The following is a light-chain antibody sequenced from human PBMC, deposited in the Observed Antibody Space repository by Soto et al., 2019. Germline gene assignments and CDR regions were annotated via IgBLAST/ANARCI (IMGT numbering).Light chain of an antibody. CDR2: KAS. CDR3: QQYKTYSRT. Sequence: DIQMTQSPSTLSASVGDRVTITCRASQSISPWLAWYQQKPGKAPKILIYKASSLESGVPSRFSGSDSGTKFTLTISSLQPDDFATYYCQQYKTYSRTFGQGTKLEIK. J-gene: IGKJ2*01. V-gene: IGKV1-5*03. CDR1: QSISPW.